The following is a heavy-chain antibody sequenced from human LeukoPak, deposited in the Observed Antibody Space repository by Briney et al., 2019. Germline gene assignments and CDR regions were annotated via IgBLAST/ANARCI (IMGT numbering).Heavy chain of an antibody. CDR1: GFTFSSYG. CDR2: IWYDGDKK. Sequence: GGSLRLSCAASGFTFSSYGMNWVRQAPGMGLEWVAVIWYDGDKKYYADSVKGRFTISRDNSKNTLYLQMSSLRVEDTSVYFCARDRCGGADCANWLDPWGQGTLVIVSS. CDR3: ARDRCGGADCANWLDP. J-gene: IGHJ5*02. D-gene: IGHD2-21*02. V-gene: IGHV3-33*08.